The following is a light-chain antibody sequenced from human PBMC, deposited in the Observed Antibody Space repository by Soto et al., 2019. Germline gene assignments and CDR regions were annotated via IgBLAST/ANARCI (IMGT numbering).Light chain of an antibody. CDR1: QSIASY. CDR3: QHSYTTLKT. Sequence: DIQMTQSPSSLSASVGDRVTITCRASQSIASYLNWYRQKPGKAPELLIYAASVLQRGVPSRFSGSGSGTDFTLSISSLQLEDSAIYYCQHSYTTLKTFGQGTKVEIK. J-gene: IGKJ1*01. CDR2: AAS. V-gene: IGKV1-39*01.